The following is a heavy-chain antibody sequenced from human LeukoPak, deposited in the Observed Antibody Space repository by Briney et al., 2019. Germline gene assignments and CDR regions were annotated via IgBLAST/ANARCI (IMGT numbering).Heavy chain of an antibody. CDR3: ARDLGLIRPSGAFDI. J-gene: IGHJ3*02. Sequence: ASVKVSCKASGYTFTGYYMHWVRQAPGQGLEWMGWINPNSGGTNYAQKFQGRVTMTRDTSISAAYMELNSLRAEDTAVYYCARDLGLIRPSGAFDIWGQGTMVTVSS. CDR1: GYTFTGYY. D-gene: IGHD3-16*01. V-gene: IGHV1-2*02. CDR2: INPNSGGT.